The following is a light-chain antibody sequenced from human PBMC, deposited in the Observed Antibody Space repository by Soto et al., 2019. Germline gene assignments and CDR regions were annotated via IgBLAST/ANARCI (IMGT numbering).Light chain of an antibody. CDR2: DAS. J-gene: IGKJ4*01. Sequence: TLSLSPGERATLSCRASQSVSSYLAWYQQKPGQAPRLLMYDASNRATGIPARFSGSGSGTDFTLTISSLEPEDFAVYYCQQRSNWPLTFGGGTKVDIK. CDR3: QQRSNWPLT. CDR1: QSVSSY. V-gene: IGKV3-11*01.